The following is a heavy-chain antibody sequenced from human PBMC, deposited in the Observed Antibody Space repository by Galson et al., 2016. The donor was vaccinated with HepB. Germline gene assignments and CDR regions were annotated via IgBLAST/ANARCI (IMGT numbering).Heavy chain of an antibody. D-gene: IGHD2-8*02. CDR2: VDHSGNA. J-gene: IGHJ4*02. V-gene: IGHV4-34*01. CDR3: ARVKDLRESMPYLLVGDLYCLDS. CDR1: GTSFRDYY. Sequence: SETLSLTCAVYGTSFRDYYWAWIRQPPGKGVEWIGKVDHSGNAHYNPSLKSRVTLSVAASKNQFSLRVTSVTAADTATYYCARVKDLRESMPYLLVGDLYCLDSWGRGTWVIVSA.